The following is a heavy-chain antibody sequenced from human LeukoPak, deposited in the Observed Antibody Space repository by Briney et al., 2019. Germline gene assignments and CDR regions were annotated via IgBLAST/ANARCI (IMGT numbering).Heavy chain of an antibody. V-gene: IGHV3-53*01. CDR1: GFTVSSNY. D-gene: IGHD6-19*01. J-gene: IGHJ4*02. Sequence: GGSLRLSCATSGFTVSSNYMSWVRQAPGKGLEWVSVIYDSGTTYYADSVKGRFLIFRDTSKNTVDLQMNSLRVEDTAVYYCAGRRSSGWYAYWGQGTLVTVSS. CDR2: IYDSGTT. CDR3: AGRRSSGWYAY.